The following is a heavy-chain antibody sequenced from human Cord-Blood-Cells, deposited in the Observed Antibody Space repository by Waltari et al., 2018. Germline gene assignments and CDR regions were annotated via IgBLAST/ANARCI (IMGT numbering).Heavy chain of an antibody. J-gene: IGHJ5*02. Sequence: QGLEWMGGIIPIFGTANYAQKFQGRVTITADESTSTAYMELSSLRSEDTAVYYCARGRGSLRFLEWLFPAQNWFDPWGQGTLVTVSS. CDR3: ARGRGSLRFLEWLFPAQNWFDP. V-gene: IGHV1-69*01. D-gene: IGHD3-3*01. CDR2: IIPIFGTA.